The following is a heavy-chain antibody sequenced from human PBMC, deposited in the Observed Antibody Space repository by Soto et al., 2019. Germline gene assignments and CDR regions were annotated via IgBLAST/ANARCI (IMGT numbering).Heavy chain of an antibody. Sequence: ASVKVSWKASGDAFTGYYMRWVRQAPGQGLEWMGWISAYNGNTNYAQKLQGRVTMTTDTSTSTAYMELRSLRSDDTAVYYCARDLSDIVVVVAASAFDIWGQGTMVTVSS. CDR1: GDAFTGYY. V-gene: IGHV1-18*04. CDR3: ARDLSDIVVVVAASAFDI. D-gene: IGHD2-15*01. J-gene: IGHJ3*02. CDR2: ISAYNGNT.